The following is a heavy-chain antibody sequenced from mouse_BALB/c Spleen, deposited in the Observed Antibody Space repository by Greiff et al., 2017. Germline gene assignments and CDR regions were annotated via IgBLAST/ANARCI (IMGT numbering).Heavy chain of an antibody. Sequence: EVQLVESGGGLVQPGGSRKLSCAASGFTFSSFGMHWVRQAPEKGLEWVAYISSGSSTIYYADTVKGRFTISRDNPKNTLFLQMTSLRSEDTAMYYCARGDYGPFDYWGQGTTLTVSS. V-gene: IGHV5-17*02. CDR3: ARGDYGPFDY. J-gene: IGHJ2*01. CDR1: GFTFSSFG. CDR2: ISSGSSTI. D-gene: IGHD1-2*01.